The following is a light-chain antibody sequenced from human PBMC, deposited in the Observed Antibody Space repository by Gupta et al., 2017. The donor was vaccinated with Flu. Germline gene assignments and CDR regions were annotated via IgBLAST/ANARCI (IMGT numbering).Light chain of an antibody. J-gene: IGLJ1*01. CDR2: EVS. Sequence: QSALTQPASVSGSPGQSITISCIGTSSDVGGYNHVSWYQQHPGKAPKLMIYEVSNRPSGVSIRFSGSKSDNTASLTISGLQAEDEADYYCSSYTGSNTHVFGTGTKVTVL. V-gene: IGLV2-14*01. CDR3: SSYTGSNTHV. CDR1: SSDVGGYNH.